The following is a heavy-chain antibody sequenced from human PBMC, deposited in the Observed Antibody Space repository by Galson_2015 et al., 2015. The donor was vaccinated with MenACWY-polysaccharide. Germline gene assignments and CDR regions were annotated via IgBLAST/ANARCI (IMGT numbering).Heavy chain of an antibody. J-gene: IGHJ4*02. V-gene: IGHV7-4-1*01. CDR1: RYTFTSYA. CDR2: INTNTGNP. Sequence: SVKVSCKASRYTFTSYAMNWVRQAPGQGLEWMGWINTNTGNPTYAQGFTGRLVFSLDTSVSTAYLQICSLRAEDTAVYYCAREGVATNSSSSGGGDYWGQGTLVTVSS. CDR3: AREGVATNSSSSGGGDY. D-gene: IGHD6-6*01.